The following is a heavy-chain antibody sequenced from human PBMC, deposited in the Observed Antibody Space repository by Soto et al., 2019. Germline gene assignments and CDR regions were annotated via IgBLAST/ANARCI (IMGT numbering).Heavy chain of an antibody. V-gene: IGHV3-30*18. CDR2: MSYDGSYE. Sequence: QVQLVESGGGVVQPGRSLRLSCSASGFAFSSYGMHWVRQAPGKGLEWMAVMSYDGSYEYYADSVKGRFTISRDNSKNTLFLQMDSMRPEETAVYYCAKKRPTGVAEAVDCWGQGTLVTVSS. D-gene: IGHD3-3*01. CDR1: GFAFSSYG. CDR3: AKKRPTGVAEAVDC. J-gene: IGHJ4*02.